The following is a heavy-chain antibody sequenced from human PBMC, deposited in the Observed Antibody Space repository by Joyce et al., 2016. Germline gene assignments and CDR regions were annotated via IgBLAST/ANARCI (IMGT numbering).Heavy chain of an antibody. J-gene: IGHJ5*02. V-gene: IGHV4-30-2*01. Sequence: LQLQESGSGLVKPSQTLSLTCTVSGGSLSSGGYSWTWIRQPPGKGLEWIGYIYYSEIPYYNPSLRSRVTISVDRSKNQFSLHLSSVTVADTAMYYCARSYDFSPFDPWGLGTLVTVSS. CDR3: ARSYDFSPFDP. CDR2: IYYSEIP. D-gene: IGHD3-3*01. CDR1: GGSLSSGGYS.